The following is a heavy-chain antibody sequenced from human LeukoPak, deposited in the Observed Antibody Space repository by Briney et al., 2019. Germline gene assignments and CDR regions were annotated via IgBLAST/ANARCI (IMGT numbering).Heavy chain of an antibody. V-gene: IGHV3-21*01. CDR2: ISPSSSYI. CDR3: AKEAYCVGGCSRWFDP. J-gene: IGHJ5*02. Sequence: GGSLRLSCAASGFIFSAYAMNWVRQAPGKGLEWVSSISPSSSYIYYADSLRGRFTISRDNAKDSLYLQMNSLRAEDTAIYYCAKEAYCVGGCSRWFDPWGQGTLVTVSS. D-gene: IGHD2-21*02. CDR1: GFIFSAYA.